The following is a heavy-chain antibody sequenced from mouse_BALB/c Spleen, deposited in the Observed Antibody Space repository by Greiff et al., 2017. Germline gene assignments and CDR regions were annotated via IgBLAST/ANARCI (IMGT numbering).Heavy chain of an antibody. CDR1: GFSLTSYG. CDR3: AREPYYGSSYDAMDY. J-gene: IGHJ4*01. Sequence: VKLMESGPGLVAPSQSLSITCTVSGFSLTSYGVHWVRQPPGKGLEWLGVIWAGGSTNYNSALMSRLSISKDNSKSQVFLKMNSLQTDDTAMYYCAREPYYGSSYDAMDYWGQGTSVTVSS. V-gene: IGHV2-9*02. CDR2: IWAGGST. D-gene: IGHD1-1*01.